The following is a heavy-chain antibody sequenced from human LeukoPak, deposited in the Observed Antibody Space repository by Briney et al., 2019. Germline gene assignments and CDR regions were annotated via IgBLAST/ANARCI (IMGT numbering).Heavy chain of an antibody. V-gene: IGHV3-53*01. Sequence: GGSLRLSCAASGFTVSSNYMSWVRQAPGKGLEWVSVIYSGGSTYYADSVKGRFTISRDNSKNTLYLQMNSLRAEDTAVYYCARENSGSYPIGMDVWGQGTTVTVSS. CDR1: GFTVSSNY. CDR3: ARENSGSYPIGMDV. J-gene: IGHJ6*02. CDR2: IYSGGST. D-gene: IGHD1-26*01.